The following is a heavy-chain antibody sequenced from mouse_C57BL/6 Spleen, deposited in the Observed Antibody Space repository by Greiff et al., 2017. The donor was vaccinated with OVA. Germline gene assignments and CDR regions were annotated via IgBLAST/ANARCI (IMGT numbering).Heavy chain of an antibody. Sequence: QVQLKESGAELVRPGTSVKVSCKASGYAFTNYLIEWVKQRPGQGLEWIGVINPGSGGTNYNEKFKGKATLTADKSSSTAYMQLSSLTSEDSAVYFCAAYDYDGYYYAMDYWGQGTSVTVSS. D-gene: IGHD2-4*01. CDR1: GYAFTNYL. CDR3: AAYDYDGYYYAMDY. CDR2: INPGSGGT. V-gene: IGHV1-54*01. J-gene: IGHJ4*01.